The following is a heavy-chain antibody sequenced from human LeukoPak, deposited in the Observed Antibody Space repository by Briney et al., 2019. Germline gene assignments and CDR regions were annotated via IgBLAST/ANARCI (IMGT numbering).Heavy chain of an antibody. V-gene: IGHV3-23*01. CDR1: GFTFSSYA. CDR3: AKADILTGYYTHPYYYYAMDV. Sequence: GGSLRLSCAASGFTFSSYAMSWVRQAPGKGLEWVSAISGSGGSTYYADSVKGRFTISRDNSKNTLYLQMNSLRAEDTAVYYCAKADILTGYYTHPYYYYAMDVWGQGTTVTVSS. J-gene: IGHJ6*02. CDR2: ISGSGGST. D-gene: IGHD3-9*01.